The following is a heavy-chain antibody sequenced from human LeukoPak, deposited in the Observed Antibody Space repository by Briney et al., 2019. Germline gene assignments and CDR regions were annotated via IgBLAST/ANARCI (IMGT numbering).Heavy chain of an antibody. CDR1: GFTFNSFE. CDR2: ISSSGSSI. D-gene: IGHD2-15*01. Sequence: GGSLRLSCAASGFTFNSFEMNWVRQAPGKGLEWISYISSSGSSIYYADSVKGRFTISRDNAKNSLFLQMNSLRAEDTAVYYCAKDLVAAIDYWGQGTLVTVSS. CDR3: AKDLVAAIDY. V-gene: IGHV3-48*03. J-gene: IGHJ4*02.